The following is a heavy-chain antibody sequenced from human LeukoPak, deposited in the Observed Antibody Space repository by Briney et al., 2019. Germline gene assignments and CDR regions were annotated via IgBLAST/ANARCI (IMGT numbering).Heavy chain of an antibody. D-gene: IGHD6-6*01. Sequence: PGGSLRLSCAASRFTFSSYGMHWVRHAPGKGLEWVAVIWYDGSNKYYADSVKGRFTISRDNSKNTLYLQMNSLRAEDTAVYYCAREQASMAPGYWGQGTLVTVSS. CDR1: RFTFSSYG. V-gene: IGHV3-33*01. CDR2: IWYDGSNK. CDR3: AREQASMAPGY. J-gene: IGHJ4*02.